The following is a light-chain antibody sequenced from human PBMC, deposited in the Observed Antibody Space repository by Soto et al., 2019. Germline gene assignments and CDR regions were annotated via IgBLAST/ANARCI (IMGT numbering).Light chain of an antibody. CDR2: EVT. J-gene: IGLJ1*01. CDR1: SSDVGGYHF. CDR3: SYDAGTKSRYV. V-gene: IGLV2-8*01. Sequence: QSALTQPPSASGSRGQSVTISCTGTSSDVGGYHFVSMYQHHPGKAPKLILYEVTTRPSGFPDRISGSKAGNTASLTGSGLKTEDESHYYCSYDAGTKSRYVFGTGTTATVI.